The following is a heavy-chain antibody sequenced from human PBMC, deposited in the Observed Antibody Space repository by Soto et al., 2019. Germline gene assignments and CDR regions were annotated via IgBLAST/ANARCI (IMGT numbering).Heavy chain of an antibody. J-gene: IGHJ6*02. D-gene: IGHD2-2*01. V-gene: IGHV1-69*01. CDR3: AIRSTSCYGCYYYYGMDV. CDR2: IIPIFGTA. CDR1: GGTFSSYA. Sequence: QVQLVQSGAEVKKPGSSVKVSCKASGGTFSSYAISWVRQAPGQGLEWMGGIIPIFGTANYAQKFQGRVTITADESTSTAYMELSSLRSEDTAVYYCAIRSTSCYGCYYYYGMDVWGQGTTVTVSS.